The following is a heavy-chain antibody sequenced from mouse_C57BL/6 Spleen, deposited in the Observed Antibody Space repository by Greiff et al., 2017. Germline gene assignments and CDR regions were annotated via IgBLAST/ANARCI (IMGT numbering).Heavy chain of an antibody. CDR3: ARVEGNRRFDY. CDR2: LSDGGSYT. CDR1: GFTFSSYA. J-gene: IGHJ3*01. V-gene: IGHV5-4*01. Sequence: EVQLMESGGGLVKPGGSLKLSCAASGFTFSSYAMSWVRQTPEKRLEWVATLSDGGSYTYYPDNVKGRFTISRDNAKNNLYLQMSHLKSEDTAMYYCARVEGNRRFDYWGQGTLVTVSA. D-gene: IGHD2-1*01.